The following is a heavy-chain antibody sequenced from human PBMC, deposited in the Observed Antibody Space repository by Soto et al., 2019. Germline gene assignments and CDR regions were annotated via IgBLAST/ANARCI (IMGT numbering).Heavy chain of an antibody. D-gene: IGHD6-6*01. V-gene: IGHV6-1*01. CDR2: TYFRSKWNY. J-gene: IGHJ6*04. CDR1: GDSVSANNAA. CDR3: GRHPLANLALYGMDG. Sequence: PSQTLSLTCAISGDSVSANNAAWNWIRQSPSRGLEWLGRTYFRSKWNYDYAESVKSRLTITPDTTNNQISLQLNSVIPEDAAVYYCGRHPLANLALYGMDGWGKGST.